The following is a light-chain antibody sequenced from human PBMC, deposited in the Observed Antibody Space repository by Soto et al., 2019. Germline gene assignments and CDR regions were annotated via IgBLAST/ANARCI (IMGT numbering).Light chain of an antibody. CDR3: SSYTPSSLV. CDR1: SSDVGGYNY. V-gene: IGLV2-14*01. CDR2: EVS. J-gene: IGLJ2*01. Sequence: QSALTQPASVSGSPGQSITISCTGTSSDVGGYNYVSWYQQHPGKAPKLMIFEVSNRPSGVSNRFSGSKSGNTASLTISGLQAEDEADYYCSSYTPSSLVFGGGTQLTVL.